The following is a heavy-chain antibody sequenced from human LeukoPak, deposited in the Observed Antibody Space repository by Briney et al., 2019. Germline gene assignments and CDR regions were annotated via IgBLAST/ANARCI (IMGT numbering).Heavy chain of an antibody. J-gene: IGHJ3*02. CDR1: SYSFTIYC. CDR2: ILLGDSDT. V-gene: IGHV5-51*02. Sequence: EALQIFSYASSYSFTIYCTACVRHMPRKGGVWMVTILLGDSDTRYSPSFQSQVTISADKSISTAYLQWGSLKAPGTAIYFCARPREEGATDAFDIWGQGTMVTVSS. CDR3: ARPREEGATDAFDI. D-gene: IGHD1-26*01.